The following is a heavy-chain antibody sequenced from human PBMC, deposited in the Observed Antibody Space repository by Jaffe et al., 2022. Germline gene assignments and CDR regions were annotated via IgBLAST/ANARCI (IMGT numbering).Heavy chain of an antibody. CDR3: VKDMHSSTWGSFDF. J-gene: IGHJ4*02. CDR2: ITWKSDTI. D-gene: IGHD6-13*01. V-gene: IGHV3-9*01. Sequence: EVQLVESGGGLVQPGRSLRLSCAASGFTFDDYAMHWVRQAPGKGLEWVSGITWKSDTIGYADSVKGRFTISRDNAKNSLYLQMNSLRTEDTALYYCVKDMHSSTWGSFDFWGQGTLVTVSS. CDR1: GFTFDDYA.